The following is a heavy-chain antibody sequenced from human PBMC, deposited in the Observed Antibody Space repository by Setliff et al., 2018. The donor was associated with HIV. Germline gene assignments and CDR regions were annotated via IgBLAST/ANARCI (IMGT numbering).Heavy chain of an antibody. D-gene: IGHD6-19*01. CDR1: GSSISSNYY. CDR2: IDASANT. J-gene: IGHJ5*02. CDR3: ARIGIGWSVGWFDP. Sequence: SETLSLTCTVSGSSISSNYYWAWIRQAPGKGLEWIGCIDASANTYYIPSLKSRATISIDTSKNQLSLKLRSVTAADTAVYYCARIGIGWSVGWFDPWGQGTLVTVSS. V-gene: IGHV4-38-2*02.